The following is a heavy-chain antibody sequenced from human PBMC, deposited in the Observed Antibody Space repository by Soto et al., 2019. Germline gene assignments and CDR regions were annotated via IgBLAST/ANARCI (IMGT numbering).Heavy chain of an antibody. D-gene: IGHD3-10*01. CDR3: ARGTMVRGVIIDYYYYGMDV. CDR2: IFYSGST. V-gene: IGHV4-59*01. CDR1: GGSISSYY. Sequence: SETLSLTCTVSGGSISSYYWSWIRQPPGKGLDCIVYIFYSGSTNYNPFLKSRVTISVDTSKNQFSLKLSSVTAADTAVYYCARGTMVRGVIIDYYYYGMDVWGQGTTVTVSS. J-gene: IGHJ6*02.